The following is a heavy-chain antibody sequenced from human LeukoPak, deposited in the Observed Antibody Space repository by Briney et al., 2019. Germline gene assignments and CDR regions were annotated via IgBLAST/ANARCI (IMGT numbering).Heavy chain of an antibody. J-gene: IGHJ4*02. CDR1: GFTFSDYY. CDR3: ARDHNGPYTFDY. CDR2: ISSRTTSHT. D-gene: IGHD2-2*02. Sequence: GGSLRLSCAASGFTFSDYYMSWIRQAPGKGLEWVSYISSRTTSHTKYADSVKGRFTISRDNAKNSLSLQMNSLKVEDTAVYYCARDHNGPYTFDYWGQGTLVTVSS. V-gene: IGHV3-11*06.